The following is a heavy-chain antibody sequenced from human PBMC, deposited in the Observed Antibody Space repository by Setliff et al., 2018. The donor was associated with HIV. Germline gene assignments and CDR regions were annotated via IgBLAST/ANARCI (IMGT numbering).Heavy chain of an antibody. CDR3: ARDNYDSRGYFFGY. V-gene: IGHV4-39*06. CDR1: GGSISSSSYY. Sequence: PSETLSLTCTVSGGSISSSSYYWGWIRQPPGKGLEWIGNIYYSGRTYYNPSLKSRLTISKDTSKNQSPLLLSSVTAADTAVYYCARDNYDSRGYFFGYWGQGTLVTVSS. J-gene: IGHJ4*02. D-gene: IGHD3-22*01. CDR2: IYYSGRT.